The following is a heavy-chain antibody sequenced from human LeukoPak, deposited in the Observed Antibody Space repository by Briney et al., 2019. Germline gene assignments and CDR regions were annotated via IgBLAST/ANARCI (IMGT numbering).Heavy chain of an antibody. CDR2: IYPGDSDT. Sequence: GESLKISCKGSGYSLTSHWIAWVRQMPGKGLEWMGIIYPGDSDTRYSPSFQGQVTISADKSINTAYLQWSSLKTSDTAMYYCARHTSGSPWDAIDVWGQGTKVPVTS. J-gene: IGHJ6*02. V-gene: IGHV5-51*01. CDR3: ARHTSGSPWDAIDV. D-gene: IGHD2-15*01. CDR1: GYSLTSHW.